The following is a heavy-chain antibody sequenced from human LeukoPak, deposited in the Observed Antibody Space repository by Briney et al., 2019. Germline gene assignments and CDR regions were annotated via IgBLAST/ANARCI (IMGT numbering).Heavy chain of an antibody. CDR3: ARDSPYDSSGYYDY. J-gene: IGHJ4*02. D-gene: IGHD3-22*01. CDR2: IYSGGST. V-gene: IGHV3-53*01. CDR1: GFTVSSNY. Sequence: GGSLRLSCAASGFTVSSNYMSWVRQAPGKGLEWVSVIYSGGSTYYADSVKGRFTISGDNSKNTLYLQMNSLRAEDTAVYYCARDSPYDSSGYYDYWGQGTLVTVSS.